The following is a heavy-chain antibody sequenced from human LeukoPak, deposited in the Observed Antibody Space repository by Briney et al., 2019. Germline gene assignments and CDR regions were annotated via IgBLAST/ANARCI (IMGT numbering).Heavy chain of an antibody. J-gene: IGHJ6*02. Sequence: ASVKVSCKASGYTFTSYYMHWVRQAPGQGLEWMGIINPSGGSTSYAQKFQGWVTMTRDTSISTAYMELSRLRSDDTAVYYCARDLAVRYSSGWRRGDYYYGMDVWGQGTTVTVSS. CDR1: GYTFTSYY. CDR2: INPSGGST. D-gene: IGHD6-19*01. CDR3: ARDLAVRYSSGWRRGDYYYGMDV. V-gene: IGHV1-46*01.